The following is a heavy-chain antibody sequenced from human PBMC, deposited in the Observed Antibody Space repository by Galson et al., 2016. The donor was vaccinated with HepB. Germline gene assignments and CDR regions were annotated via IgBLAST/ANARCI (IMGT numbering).Heavy chain of an antibody. D-gene: IGHD3-3*01. J-gene: IGHJ4*02. CDR2: FHYSGTT. Sequence: SETLSLTCTVSGGSITSSTYYWGWIRQPPGKGLEWIGSFHYSGTTYYNPSLKSRVTISVDTSKTQVSLKLSSVTAADTAVYYCARESVAIFGVVSFDSWGKGTLISVSS. V-gene: IGHV4-39*02. CDR3: ARESVAIFGVVSFDS. CDR1: GGSITSSTYY.